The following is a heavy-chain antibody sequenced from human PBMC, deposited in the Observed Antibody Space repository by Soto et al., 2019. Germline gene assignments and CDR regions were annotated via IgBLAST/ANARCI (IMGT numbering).Heavy chain of an antibody. Sequence: EVQLVESGGGLVKPGESLRLSCAASGFTFSNYNMIWVRQAPGKGLEWVSSISRSSGYIYYADSMKGRFTISRDNAKNSLFLQMNSLRDEETAVYFCARCGTGVQDGYNYIPNSWGQGTLVTVSS. V-gene: IGHV3-21*01. CDR3: ARCGTGVQDGYNYIPNS. J-gene: IGHJ4*02. CDR2: ISRSSGYI. CDR1: GFTFSNYN. D-gene: IGHD5-12*01.